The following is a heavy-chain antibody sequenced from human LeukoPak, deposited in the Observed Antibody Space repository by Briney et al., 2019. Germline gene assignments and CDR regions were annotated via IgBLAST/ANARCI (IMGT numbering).Heavy chain of an antibody. CDR2: IYNSGST. J-gene: IGHJ5*02. V-gene: IGHV4-59*08. CDR3: TRSHGHRSGGNCYGTTLFDP. D-gene: IGHD2-15*01. CDR1: GFSISSNA. Sequence: SETLSLTCVAAGFSISSNAWSWVRQPPGKGLEWIGYIYNSGSTNYNPSLKSRVTISVETSKNQSSLKQSSVTAAATAVYYCTRSHGHRSGGNCYGTTLFDPWGQGTLVTVSS.